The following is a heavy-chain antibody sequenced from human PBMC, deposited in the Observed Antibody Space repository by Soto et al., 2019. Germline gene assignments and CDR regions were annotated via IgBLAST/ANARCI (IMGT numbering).Heavy chain of an antibody. D-gene: IGHD7-27*01. J-gene: IGHJ4*02. CDR1: GGSISSGGYY. Sequence: SETLSLTCTVSGGSISSGGYYWSWIRQHPGKGLEWIGYIYYNGDTYYNPSLRSRVSISIDTSKNQFSLRLTSVTAADTAVYYCARSHRDNWGSPDYFDYWGQGTLVTVS. CDR2: IYYNGDT. CDR3: ARSHRDNWGSPDYFDY. V-gene: IGHV4-31*02.